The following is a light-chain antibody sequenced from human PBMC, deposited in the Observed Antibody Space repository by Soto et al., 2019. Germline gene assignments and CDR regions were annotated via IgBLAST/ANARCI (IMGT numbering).Light chain of an antibody. CDR2: GAS. Sequence: EIVMTQSPATLSLSPGERTALSCRASQSINSELAWYQQKPGQPPRLLIYGASTRATGLPARFTGSESGSDFTLTISGLQSEDFAFYYCQQGHNWPLTFGQGTRLDI. CDR3: QQGHNWPLT. V-gene: IGKV3-15*01. CDR1: QSINSE. J-gene: IGKJ2*01.